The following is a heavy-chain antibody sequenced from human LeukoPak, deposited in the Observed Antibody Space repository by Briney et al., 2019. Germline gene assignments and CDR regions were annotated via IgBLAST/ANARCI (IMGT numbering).Heavy chain of an antibody. V-gene: IGHV4-4*02. CDR3: ARSSTRSGADFDY. J-gene: IGHJ4*02. CDR2: IYHSGST. D-gene: IGHD3-10*01. CDR1: GGSLSSNNW. Sequence: PSETLSLTCAVSGGSLSSNNWWSWVRQPPGKGLEWIGEIYHSGSTNYNPSLKSRVTISVDKSKNQLSLKVSSVTAADTAVYYCARSSTRSGADFDYWGQGTLVTVSS.